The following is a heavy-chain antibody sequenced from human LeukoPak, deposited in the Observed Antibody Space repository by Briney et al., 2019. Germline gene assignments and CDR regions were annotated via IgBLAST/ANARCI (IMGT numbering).Heavy chain of an antibody. CDR2: ISGSGGST. D-gene: IGHD3-10*01. CDR1: GFTFSSYA. CDR3: AKDSRFTDYYGSGSSRGDY. J-gene: IGHJ4*02. Sequence: GGSLRLSCAASGFTFSSYAMSWVRQAPGKGLEWVSAISGSGGSTYYADSVKGRFTISRDNSKNTLYLQVNSLRAEDTAVYYCAKDSRFTDYYGSGSSRGDYWGQGTLVTVSS. V-gene: IGHV3-23*01.